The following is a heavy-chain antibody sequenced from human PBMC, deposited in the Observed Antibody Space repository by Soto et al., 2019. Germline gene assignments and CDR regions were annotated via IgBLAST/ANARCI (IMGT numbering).Heavy chain of an antibody. J-gene: IGHJ5*02. Sequence: PSETLSLTCTVSGGSISSYYWSWIRQPPGKGLEWIGYIYYSGSTNYNPSLKSRVTISVDTSKNQFSLKLSSVTAADTAVYYCARSPRYTMVRGANNWFDPWGQGTLVTVSS. CDR3: ARSPRYTMVRGANNWFDP. CDR2: IYYSGST. D-gene: IGHD3-10*01. CDR1: GGSISSYY. V-gene: IGHV4-59*08.